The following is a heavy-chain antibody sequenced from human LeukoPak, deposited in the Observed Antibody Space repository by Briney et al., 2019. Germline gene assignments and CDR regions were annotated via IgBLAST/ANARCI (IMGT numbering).Heavy chain of an antibody. CDR1: GYSFTSYW. CDR3: ARHAVYYYGSGSYPLGMDH. CDR2: IYPGDSDT. V-gene: IGHV5-51*01. J-gene: IGHJ4*02. D-gene: IGHD3-10*01. Sequence: GESLKISCKGSGYSFTSYWIGWVRQMPGKGLEWMGIIYPGDSDTRYSPSFQGQVTISADKSISTACLQWSSLKASDTATYYCARHAVYYYGSGSYPLGMDHWGQGTLVTVSS.